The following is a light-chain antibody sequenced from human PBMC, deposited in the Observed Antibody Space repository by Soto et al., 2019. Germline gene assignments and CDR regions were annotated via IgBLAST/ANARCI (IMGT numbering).Light chain of an antibody. V-gene: IGKV1-5*01. CDR3: HQYNSYTWT. J-gene: IGKJ1*01. CDR2: DTS. CDR1: QSVSDW. Sequence: IQMTQSPSTLSASVGDRVTITFLASQSVSDWLAWYQQKPGNPPKLLIYDTSRLESAVPSRFSASGSGTEFTLTISGLQPDDFATYYCHQYNSYTWTFGQGTKVDIK.